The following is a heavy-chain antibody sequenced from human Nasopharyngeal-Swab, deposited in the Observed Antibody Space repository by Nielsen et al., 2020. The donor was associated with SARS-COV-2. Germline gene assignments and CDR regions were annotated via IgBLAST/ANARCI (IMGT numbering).Heavy chain of an antibody. V-gene: IGHV3-9*01. D-gene: IGHD2-2*01. CDR3: AKTLNPYCSSTSCYSGGMDV. CDR2: ISWNSGSI. J-gene: IGHJ6*02. CDR1: GFTFDDYA. Sequence: GGSLRLSCAASGFTFDDYAMHWVRQAPGKGLEWVSGISWNSGSIGYADSVKGRFTISRDNAKNSLYLQMNSLRAEDTALYYCAKTLNPYCSSTSCYSGGMDVWGQGTTVTVS.